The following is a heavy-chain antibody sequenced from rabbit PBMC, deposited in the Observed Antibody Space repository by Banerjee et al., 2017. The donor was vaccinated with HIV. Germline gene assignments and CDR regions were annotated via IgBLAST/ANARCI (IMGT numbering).Heavy chain of an antibody. J-gene: IGHJ6*01. CDR3: ARAWGL. CDR1: GLDFSSSYW. Sequence: QSLEESGGDLVKPGASLTLTCTASGLDFSSSYWICWVRQAPGRGLEWIGCIYTGSSGSTYYASWAKGRFTVSKTSSTTVTLQMTSLTAADTATYFCARAWGLWGQGTLVTVS. CDR2: IYTGSSGST. V-gene: IGHV1S40*01. D-gene: IGHD3-1*01.